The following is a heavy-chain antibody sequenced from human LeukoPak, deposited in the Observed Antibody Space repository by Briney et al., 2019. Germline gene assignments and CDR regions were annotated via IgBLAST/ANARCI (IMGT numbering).Heavy chain of an antibody. CDR3: AKTNLIVVPSTIRRGGFFDY. J-gene: IGHJ4*02. CDR1: GFTFSSYA. Sequence: GGSLRLSCRTSGFTFSSYAMSWVLQAPGKGLEWFSAIGGSGGSTYSADSVKGRFTISRGNSKNILYLQMNSLRAEDTAIYYCAKTNLIVVPSTIRRGGFFDYWGQGTLVTVSS. V-gene: IGHV3-23*01. D-gene: IGHD2-2*01. CDR2: IGGSGGST.